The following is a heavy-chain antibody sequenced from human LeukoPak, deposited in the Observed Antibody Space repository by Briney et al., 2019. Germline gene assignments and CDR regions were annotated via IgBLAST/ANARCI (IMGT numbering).Heavy chain of an antibody. V-gene: IGHV3-23*01. CDR3: AKDPDCTSGICYTFFDY. CDR1: GFTVSSNY. J-gene: IGHJ4*02. D-gene: IGHD2-8*01. Sequence: GGSLRLSCAASGFTVSSNYMSWVRQAPGKGLEWVSAISGSGGNTNYADSAKGRFTISRDNSKNTLYLQMNSLRAEDTAVYYCAKDPDCTSGICYTFFDYWGQGTLVTVSS. CDR2: ISGSGGNT.